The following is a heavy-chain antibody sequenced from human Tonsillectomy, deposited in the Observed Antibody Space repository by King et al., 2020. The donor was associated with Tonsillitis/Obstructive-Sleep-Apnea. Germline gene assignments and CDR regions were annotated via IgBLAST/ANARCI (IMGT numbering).Heavy chain of an antibody. V-gene: IGHV3-23*04. J-gene: IGHJ4*02. CDR1: GFTFSNYA. CDR2: ISGSGGST. Sequence: VQLVESGGGLVQPGGSLRLSCAASGFTFSNYAMSWVRQAPGKGLEWVSAISGSGGSTYYADSVKGRFTISRDNSKNTLCLQMNSLRAEDTAVYYCVTEPHQYEILTGPLDDWGQGTLVTVSS. CDR3: VTEPHQYEILTGPLDD. D-gene: IGHD3-9*01.